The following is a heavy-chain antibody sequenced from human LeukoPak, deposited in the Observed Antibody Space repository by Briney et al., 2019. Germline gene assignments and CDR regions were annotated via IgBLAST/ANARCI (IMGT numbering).Heavy chain of an antibody. CDR1: GFTFSSYG. V-gene: IGHV3-30*02. D-gene: IGHD3-3*01. J-gene: IGHJ4*02. CDR3: AKGEVDFTIFGVVISPYFDY. CDR2: IRYDGSNK. Sequence: GGSLRLSCAASGFTFSSYGMHWVRQAPGKGLEWVAFIRYDGSNKYYADSVKGRFTISRDNSKNTLYLQMNSLRAEDTAVYYCAKGEVDFTIFGVVISPYFDYWGQGTLVTVSS.